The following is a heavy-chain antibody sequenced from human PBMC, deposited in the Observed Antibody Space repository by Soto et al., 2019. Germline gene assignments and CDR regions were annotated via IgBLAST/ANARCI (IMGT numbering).Heavy chain of an antibody. J-gene: IGHJ6*02. CDR2: TNTGGTT. V-gene: IGHV3-53*02. D-gene: IGHD1-26*01. Sequence: EVQVLATGGGLIQPGGSLRLSCAASGFTVNSNYMSCVRQAPGEGLQWVSITNTGGTTYYADSVKGRFTVSRDNSKNTLYLQMNSLRAEDTAVYYCSKGDGFILAVWGQGTKVSVSS. CDR1: GFTVNSNY. CDR3: SKGDGFILAV.